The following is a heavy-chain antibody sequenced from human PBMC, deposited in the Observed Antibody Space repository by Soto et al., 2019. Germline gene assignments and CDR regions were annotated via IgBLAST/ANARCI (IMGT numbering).Heavy chain of an antibody. Sequence: QITLKESGPPLVKPTQTLTLTCTFSGFSLSTSGVGVGWIRQPPGKALEWLALIYWDDDKRYSPSLKSRLTITKDTSKNQVVLTMTNMDPVDTATYYCAHRLSCSSTSCYSGFDPWGQGTLVTVSS. CDR1: GFSLSTSGVG. V-gene: IGHV2-5*02. J-gene: IGHJ5*02. CDR3: AHRLSCSSTSCYSGFDP. D-gene: IGHD2-2*01. CDR2: IYWDDDK.